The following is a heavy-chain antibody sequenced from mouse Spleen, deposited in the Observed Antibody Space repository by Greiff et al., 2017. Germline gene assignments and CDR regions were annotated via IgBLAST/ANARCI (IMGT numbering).Heavy chain of an antibody. CDR3: ARHGDYDYLDY. J-gene: IGHJ2*01. D-gene: IGHD2-4*01. V-gene: IGHV5-9*04. Sequence: EVKLMESGGGLVKRGGSLKLSCAASGFTFSSYAMSWVRQTPEKRLEWVATISSGGGNTYYPDSVKGRFTISRDNAKNTLYLQMSSLKSEDTAMYYCARHGDYDYLDYWGQGTTLTVSS. CDR1: GFTFSSYA. CDR2: ISSGGGNT.